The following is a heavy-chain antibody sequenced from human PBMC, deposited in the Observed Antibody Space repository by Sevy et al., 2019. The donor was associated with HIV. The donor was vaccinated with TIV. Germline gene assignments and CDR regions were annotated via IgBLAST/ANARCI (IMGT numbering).Heavy chain of an antibody. V-gene: IGHV4-59*01. J-gene: IGHJ3*02. CDR2: IYYSGST. CDR3: ASLGPDFDYGGNSPRMGVKVTAFDI. Sequence: SETLSLTCTVSGGSISSYYWSWIRQPPGKGLEWIGYIYYSGSTNYNPSLKSRVTISVDTSKNQFSLKLSSVTAADTAVYYCASLGPDFDYGGNSPRMGVKVTAFDIWGQGTMVTVSS. D-gene: IGHD4-17*01. CDR1: GGSISSYY.